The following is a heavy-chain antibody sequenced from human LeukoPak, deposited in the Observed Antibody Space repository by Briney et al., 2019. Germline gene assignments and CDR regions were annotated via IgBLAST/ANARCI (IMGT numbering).Heavy chain of an antibody. Sequence: QPGGSLRLSCAASGFTVSSNYMSWVRQAPGKGLEWVSVIYSGGSTYYADSVKGRFTISRDNSKNTLYLQMNSLRAEDTAVYYCARAWYYYDSSGYYIDYWGQGTLVTVSS. V-gene: IGHV3-66*01. CDR3: ARAWYYYDSSGYYIDY. D-gene: IGHD3-22*01. CDR1: GFTVSSNY. CDR2: IYSGGST. J-gene: IGHJ4*02.